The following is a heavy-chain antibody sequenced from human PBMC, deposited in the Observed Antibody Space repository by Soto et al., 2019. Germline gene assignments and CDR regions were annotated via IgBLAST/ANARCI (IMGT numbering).Heavy chain of an antibody. CDR1: GFTFSIHA. CDR3: ARQPYSSGWYVDY. V-gene: IGHV3-30*14. D-gene: IGHD6-19*01. CDR2: ISYDGSNK. Sequence: WGSLRVSCASSGFTFSIHAMHWVRQAPGKGLELVALISYDGSNKYYADSVKGRFTISRDNSKNTLYVQMNSLRAEDTAVHHCARQPYSSGWYVDYWGQGTMVTVSS. J-gene: IGHJ4*02.